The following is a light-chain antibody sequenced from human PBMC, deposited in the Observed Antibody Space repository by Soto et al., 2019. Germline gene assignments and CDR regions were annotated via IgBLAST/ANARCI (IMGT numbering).Light chain of an antibody. CDR1: QSINKW. V-gene: IGKV1-5*03. J-gene: IGKJ1*01. CDR3: QQYSEYSRT. CDR2: KAS. Sequence: DIQMTTSPSALYASVGDRVTITCRASQSINKWMAGYQLKPGKAPQLLIYKASSLQSGVPSRFSGSGSGTEFTLTISSLQPDDFATYFCQQYSEYSRTFGQVTKVDIK.